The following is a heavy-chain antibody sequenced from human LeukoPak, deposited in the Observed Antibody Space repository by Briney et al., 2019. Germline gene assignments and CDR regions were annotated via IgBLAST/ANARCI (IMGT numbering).Heavy chain of an antibody. CDR1: GFTFSSYS. Sequence: PGRSLRLSCAASGFTFSSYSMHWVRQAPGKGLEWVAVISYDGSNKYYADSVKGRFTISRDNSKNTLYLQMNSLRAEDTAVYYCARAFHASGDDDSSGHEEWGQGTLVTVSS. J-gene: IGHJ4*02. V-gene: IGHV3-30*04. CDR2: ISYDGSNK. D-gene: IGHD3-22*01. CDR3: ARAFHASGDDDSSGHEE.